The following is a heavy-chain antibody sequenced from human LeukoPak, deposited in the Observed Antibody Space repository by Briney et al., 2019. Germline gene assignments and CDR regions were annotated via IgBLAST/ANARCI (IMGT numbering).Heavy chain of an antibody. CDR2: IYYSGST. V-gene: IGHV4-30-4*08. CDR3: ARDRGRKGITGFDY. CDR1: GGSISSGDYY. Sequence: TSQTLSLTCTVSGGSISSGDYYWSWIRQPPGKGLEWIGYIYYSGSTYYNPSLKSRVTISVDTSKNQFSLKLSSVTAADTAVYYCARDRGRKGITGFDYWGQGTLVTVSS. D-gene: IGHD1-20*01. J-gene: IGHJ4*02.